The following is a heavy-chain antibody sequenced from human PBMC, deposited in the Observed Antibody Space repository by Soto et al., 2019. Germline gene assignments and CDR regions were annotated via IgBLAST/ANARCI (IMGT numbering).Heavy chain of an antibody. CDR1: GGSVSSGSYY. CDR2: IYYSGST. D-gene: IGHD2-2*01. Sequence: QVQLQESGPGLVKPSETLSLTCTVSGGSVSSGSYYWSWIRQPPGKGLEWIGYIYYSGSTNYNPSLKSRVTISVDTSKNQFSLKLSSVTAADTAVYYCARDGGPAAVNLYYYYGMDVWGQGTTVTVSS. J-gene: IGHJ6*02. V-gene: IGHV4-61*01. CDR3: ARDGGPAAVNLYYYYGMDV.